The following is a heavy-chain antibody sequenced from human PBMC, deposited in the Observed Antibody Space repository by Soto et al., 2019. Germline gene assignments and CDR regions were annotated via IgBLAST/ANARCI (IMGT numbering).Heavy chain of an antibody. CDR1: GFTFSSYA. V-gene: IGHV3-23*01. CDR3: ANVLQADDAFDI. J-gene: IGHJ3*02. D-gene: IGHD2-15*01. CDR2: IGGSGGST. Sequence: EVQLLESGGGLVQPGGSLRLSCAASGFTFSSYAMSWVRQAPGKGLEWVSAIGGSGGSTYYADSVKGRFTISRDNSKNTLYQQMSSLRAEDTAVYYCANVLQADDAFDIWGQGTMVTVSS.